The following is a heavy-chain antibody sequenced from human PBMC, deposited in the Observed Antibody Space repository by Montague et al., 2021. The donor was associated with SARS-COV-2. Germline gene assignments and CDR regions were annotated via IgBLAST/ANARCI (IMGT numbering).Heavy chain of an antibody. D-gene: IGHD1-14*01. CDR1: GDSVAGIRAR. CDR2: TCYKSKWYN. V-gene: IGHV6-1*01. CDR3: TQERGPGRTTWHYFDY. Sequence: CAISGDSVAGIRARWDWHTHAPSRQLESLGGTCYKSKWYNDYAVSVRSRITISPDTSKNQFSLQLNSVTPEDTAVYYCTQERGPGRTTWHYFDYWGQGTPVTVSS. J-gene: IGHJ4*02.